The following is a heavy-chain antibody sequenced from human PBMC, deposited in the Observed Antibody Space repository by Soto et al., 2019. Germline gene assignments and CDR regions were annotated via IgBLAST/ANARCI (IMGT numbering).Heavy chain of an antibody. CDR3: VRSKGGYSYGTPFDY. V-gene: IGHV3-9*01. CDR2: ISWNSGNI. D-gene: IGHD5-18*01. Sequence: GGAQTRSYAPPVVTEGNSPRYSYRQVLGKGLEWVSSISWNSGNIGYADSVKGRFTTSRDNAENSLYLQMNSLRPEDTALYYCVRSKGGYSYGTPFDYWGQGTLVTVSS. J-gene: IGHJ4*02. CDR1: VVTEGNSP.